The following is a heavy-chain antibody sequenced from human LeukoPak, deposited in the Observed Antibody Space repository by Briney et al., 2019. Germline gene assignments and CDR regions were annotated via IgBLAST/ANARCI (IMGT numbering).Heavy chain of an antibody. J-gene: IGHJ4*02. Sequence: SGGSLRLSCAASGFTFSSYEMNWVRQAPGKGLEWVSYISSSGSTIYYADSVKGRFTISRDNAKNSLYLQMNSLRAGDTAVYYCARSGLSRFGFWGQGTLVTVSS. D-gene: IGHD2/OR15-2a*01. V-gene: IGHV3-48*03. CDR1: GFTFSSYE. CDR2: ISSSGSTI. CDR3: ARSGLSRFGF.